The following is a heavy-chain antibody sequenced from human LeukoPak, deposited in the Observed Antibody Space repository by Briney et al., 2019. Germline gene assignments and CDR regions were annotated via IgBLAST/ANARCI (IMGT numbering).Heavy chain of an antibody. CDR1: GGSISSYY. V-gene: IGHV4-4*09. Sequence: SETLSLTCTVSGGSISSYYWSWIRQPPGKGLERIGYIYTSGSTNYNPSLKSRVTISVDTSKNQFSLKLSSVTAADTAVYYCARHRSPAAIRFDYWGQGTLVTVSS. J-gene: IGHJ4*02. CDR3: ARHRSPAAIRFDY. CDR2: IYTSGST. D-gene: IGHD2-2*01.